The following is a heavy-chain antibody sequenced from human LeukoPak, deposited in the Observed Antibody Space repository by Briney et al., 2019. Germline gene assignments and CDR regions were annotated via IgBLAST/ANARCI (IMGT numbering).Heavy chain of an antibody. J-gene: IGHJ4*02. D-gene: IGHD5-18*01. Sequence: GGSLRLSCAASEFTFSSYAMSWVRQAPGKGLEWVSGISGSGGSTYYADSVKGRFTISRDNSRNTLYLQMNSLRAEDTALYYCAKDRYNTAMVSFDYWGQGTLVTVSS. CDR3: AKDRYNTAMVSFDY. CDR1: EFTFSSYA. V-gene: IGHV3-23*01. CDR2: ISGSGGST.